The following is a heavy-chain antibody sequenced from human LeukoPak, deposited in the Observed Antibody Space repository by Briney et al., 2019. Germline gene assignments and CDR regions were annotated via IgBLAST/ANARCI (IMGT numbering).Heavy chain of an antibody. J-gene: IGHJ4*02. CDR3: ARAPLGMATIDFDY. Sequence: IINPSGGSTSYAQKFQGRVTMTRDTSTSTVYMELSSLRSEDTAVYYCARAPLGMATIDFDYWGQGTLVTVSS. CDR2: INPSGGST. V-gene: IGHV1-46*01. D-gene: IGHD5-24*01.